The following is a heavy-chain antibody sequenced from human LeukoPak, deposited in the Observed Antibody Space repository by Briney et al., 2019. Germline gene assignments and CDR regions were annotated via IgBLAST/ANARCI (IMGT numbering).Heavy chain of an antibody. D-gene: IGHD6-19*01. J-gene: IGHJ4*02. CDR2: IYYSGST. Sequence: TSETLSLTCTVSGGSISSGGYYWSWIRQHPGKGLEWIGYIYYSGSTYYNPSLKSRVTISADTSKNQFSLRLSSVTAADTAVYYCARDRSSGWYHFDYWGQGTLVTVSS. CDR3: ARDRSSGWYHFDY. CDR1: GGSISSGGYY. V-gene: IGHV4-31*03.